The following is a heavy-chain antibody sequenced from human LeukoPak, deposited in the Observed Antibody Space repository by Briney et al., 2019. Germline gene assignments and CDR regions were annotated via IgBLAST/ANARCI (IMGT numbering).Heavy chain of an antibody. D-gene: IGHD3-22*01. J-gene: IGHJ3*01. CDR3: ARPNITSYYDSRGYDAFDV. CDR1: GYRFNAYW. V-gene: IGHV5-51*01. CDR2: IYPDDSDT. Sequence: GESLQISCKGSGYRFNAYWIAWMRQMPGKGLEWVGFIYPDDSDTRYSTSFQGQVTISADKSVRTAYLQWSSLKASDTAMYYCARPNITSYYDSRGYDAFDVWGQGTMVTVSS.